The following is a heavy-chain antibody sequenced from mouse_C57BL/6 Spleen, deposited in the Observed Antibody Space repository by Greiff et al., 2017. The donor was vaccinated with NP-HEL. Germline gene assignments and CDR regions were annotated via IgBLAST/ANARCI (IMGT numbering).Heavy chain of an antibody. CDR2: ISSGSSTI. CDR3: ARPEYPGY. D-gene: IGHD5-1*01. V-gene: IGHV5-17*01. Sequence: EVNLVESGGGLVKPGGSLKLSCAASGFTFSDYGMHWVRQAPEKGLEWVAYISSGSSTIYYADPVKGRFTISRDNAKNTLFLQMTSLRSEDTAMYYCARPEYPGYWGQGTTLTVSS. CDR1: GFTFSDYG. J-gene: IGHJ2*01.